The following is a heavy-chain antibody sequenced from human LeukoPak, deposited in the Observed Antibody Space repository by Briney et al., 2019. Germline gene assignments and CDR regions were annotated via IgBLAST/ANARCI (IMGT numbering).Heavy chain of an antibody. CDR2: XXPILGIA. J-gene: IGHJ6*02. V-gene: IGHV1-69*02. CDR3: ARGIAVAGTPSWYYGMDV. D-gene: IGHD6-19*01. Sequence: GSSVKVSCKASGGTFSSYTISWVRQAPGQGLEXXXXXXPILGIANYAQKFQGRVTITADKSTSTAYMELSSLRSEDTAVYYCARGIAVAGTPSWYYGMDVWGQGTTVTVSS. CDR1: GGTFSSYT.